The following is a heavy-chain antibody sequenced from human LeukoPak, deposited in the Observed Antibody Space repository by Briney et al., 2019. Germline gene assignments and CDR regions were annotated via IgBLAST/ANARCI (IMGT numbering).Heavy chain of an antibody. CDR2: MSASGST. V-gene: IGHV4-4*07. CDR1: GGSISTYY. J-gene: IGHJ4*02. Sequence: SETLSLTCTVSGGSISTYYWSWIRQPAGKGLEWIGRMSASGSTNYNPSLKGRVTMSVDTSKNQFSLNLSSVTAADTAVYYCTSSDYYGSGLDYWGQGTLVTVSS. CDR3: TSSDYYGSGLDY. D-gene: IGHD3-10*01.